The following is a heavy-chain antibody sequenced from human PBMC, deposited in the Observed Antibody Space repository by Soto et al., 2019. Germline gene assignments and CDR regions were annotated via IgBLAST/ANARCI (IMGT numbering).Heavy chain of an antibody. Sequence: PSETLSLTCTVSGGSISNYFWSWIRQPPGKGLEWIGYIYYSGSTNYNPSLKSRVTMSVDTSKNQFSLKLISVTAADTAVYYCARDVYSSGWYVYDSWGQGTLVTVPQ. J-gene: IGHJ4*02. CDR2: IYYSGST. V-gene: IGHV4-59*01. CDR3: ARDVYSSGWYVYDS. D-gene: IGHD6-19*01. CDR1: GGSISNYF.